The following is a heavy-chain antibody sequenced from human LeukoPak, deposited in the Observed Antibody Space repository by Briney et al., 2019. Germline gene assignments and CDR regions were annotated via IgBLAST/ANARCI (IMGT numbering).Heavy chain of an antibody. Sequence: PGGSLRLSCAASGFTFSSYSMNWVRQAPGKGLEWVSSISSSSSYIYYADSVKGRFTISRDNAKNSLYLQMNSLRAEDTAVYYCARGILGGSSSHLLDYWGQGTLVTVSS. CDR2: ISSSSSYI. J-gene: IGHJ4*02. CDR3: ARGILGGSSSHLLDY. D-gene: IGHD6-6*01. V-gene: IGHV3-21*01. CDR1: GFTFSSYS.